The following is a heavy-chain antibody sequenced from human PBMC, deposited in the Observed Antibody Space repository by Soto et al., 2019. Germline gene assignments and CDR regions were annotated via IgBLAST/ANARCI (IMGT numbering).Heavy chain of an antibody. CDR1: GGSIGSYY. CDR2: IYYSGST. CDR3: ARVPTVTTVYFDY. V-gene: IGHV4-59*01. D-gene: IGHD4-17*01. J-gene: IGHJ4*02. Sequence: SETLSLTCTVSGGSIGSYYWSWIRQPPGKGLEWIGYIYYSGSTNYNPSLKSRVTISVDTSKNQFSLKLSSVTAADTAVYYCARVPTVTTVYFDYWGQGTLVTVSS.